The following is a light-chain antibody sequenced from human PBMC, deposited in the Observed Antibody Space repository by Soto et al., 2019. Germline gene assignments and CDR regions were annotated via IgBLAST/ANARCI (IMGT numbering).Light chain of an antibody. CDR2: EVT. CDR3: SSYPGSNIWYV. V-gene: IGLV2-8*01. Sequence: QSVLTQPLSASGSHGRSVTISCTGTSSDIGGYNFVSWYQHHPGKAPKLMIFEVTKRPSGVPDRFSGSKSGNTASLTVSGLQAEDEADYYCSSYPGSNIWYVFGTGTKVPVL. CDR1: SSDIGGYNF. J-gene: IGLJ1*01.